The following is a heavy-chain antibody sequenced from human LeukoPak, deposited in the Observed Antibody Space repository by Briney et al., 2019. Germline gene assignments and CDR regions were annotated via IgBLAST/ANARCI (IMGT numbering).Heavy chain of an antibody. CDR3: AKSGGSYFSTLDS. D-gene: IGHD1-26*01. V-gene: IGHV3-30*18. J-gene: IGHJ4*02. CDR2: SSSDGYTT. CDR1: GFTFSTYG. Sequence: GGSLRLSCAASGFTFSTYGMHWVRQAPGKGLEWVTLSSSDGYTTYYADSVKGRFTISRDNSQNTLYLQMNSLRAEDTAVYYCAKSGGSYFSTLDSWGQGTLVTVSS.